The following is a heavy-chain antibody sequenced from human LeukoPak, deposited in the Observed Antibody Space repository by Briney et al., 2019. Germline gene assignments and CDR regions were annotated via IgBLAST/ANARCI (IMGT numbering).Heavy chain of an antibody. CDR3: ARDSLVHPNRWFDP. CDR2: IYTSGST. D-gene: IGHD6-13*01. Sequence: SETLSLTCTVSGGSISSDYWSWIRQPDGKGLEWIGRIYTSGSTNYNPSLKSRVSMSVDTSTNQFSLKLSSVTAADTAVYHCARDSLVHPNRWFDPWGQGTLVIVSS. J-gene: IGHJ5*02. V-gene: IGHV4-4*07. CDR1: GGSISSDY.